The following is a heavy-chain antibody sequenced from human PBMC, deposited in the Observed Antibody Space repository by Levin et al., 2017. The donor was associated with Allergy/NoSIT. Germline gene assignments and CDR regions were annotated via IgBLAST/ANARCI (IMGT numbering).Heavy chain of an antibody. Sequence: GESLKISCAASGFTFSSYAMHWVRQAPGKGLEYVSAISSNGGSTYYADSVKGRFTISRDNSKNTLYLQMGSLRAEDMAVYYCARARVGATIYLDYWGQGTLVTVSS. CDR2: ISSNGGST. V-gene: IGHV3-64*02. CDR1: GFTFSSYA. J-gene: IGHJ4*02. D-gene: IGHD1-26*01. CDR3: ARARVGATIYLDY.